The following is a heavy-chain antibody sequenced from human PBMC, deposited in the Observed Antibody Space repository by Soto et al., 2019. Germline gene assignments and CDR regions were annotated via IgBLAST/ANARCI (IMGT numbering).Heavy chain of an antibody. D-gene: IGHD3-10*02. CDR1: GYSFTSYW. Sequence: PGESLKISCKGSGYSFTSYWIAWVRQMPGKGLEWMGIIYPGDSDSRYSPSFQGQVTFSADKSINTAYLQWSSLKASDTAMYYCASPIGGDYDRGGLDVWGQGTRVTVPS. V-gene: IGHV5-51*01. J-gene: IGHJ6*02. CDR3: ASPIGGDYDRGGLDV. CDR2: IYPGDSDS.